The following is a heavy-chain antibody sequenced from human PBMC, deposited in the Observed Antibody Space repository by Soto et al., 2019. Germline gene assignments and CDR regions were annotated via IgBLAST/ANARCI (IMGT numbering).Heavy chain of an antibody. CDR1: GFSVSAYT. CDR3: ARWEQPLFDD. CDR2: ISSDGNHK. D-gene: IGHD1-1*01. J-gene: IGHJ4*02. V-gene: IGHV3-30*09. Sequence: QVQLVESGGGVVQPGRSLRLSCAASGFSVSAYTVHWVRQAPGKGLEWVAVISSDGNHKYYTDSVKGRFAISRDTSTNTVFLQMSSLGPEDTAVYYCARWEQPLFDDWGQGTLVTVSS.